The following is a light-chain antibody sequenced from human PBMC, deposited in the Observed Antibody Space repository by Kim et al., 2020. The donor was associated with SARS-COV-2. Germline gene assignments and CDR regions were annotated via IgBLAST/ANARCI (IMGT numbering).Light chain of an antibody. CDR3: QQYNGYART. CDR1: ISTW. V-gene: IGKV1-5*03. CDR2: TAS. Sequence: ISTWLAWYQQKPGKAPKVLIYTASNLESGVPSRFSGSGSGREFTLTISSLQPDDFATYYCQQYNGYARTFGQGTKVDVK. J-gene: IGKJ1*01.